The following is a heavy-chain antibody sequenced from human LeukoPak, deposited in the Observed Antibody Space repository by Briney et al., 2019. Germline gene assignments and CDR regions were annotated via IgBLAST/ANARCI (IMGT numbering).Heavy chain of an antibody. Sequence: SVKVSCKASGGTFSSYAISWVRQAPGQGLEWMGGIIPIFGTANYAQKFQGRVTITADESTSTAYMELSSLRSEDTAVYYCARVDGSSYSLLGAFDIWGQGTMVTVSS. CDR2: IIPIFGTA. D-gene: IGHD3-16*01. J-gene: IGHJ3*02. CDR3: ARVDGSSYSLLGAFDI. V-gene: IGHV1-69*13. CDR1: GGTFSSYA.